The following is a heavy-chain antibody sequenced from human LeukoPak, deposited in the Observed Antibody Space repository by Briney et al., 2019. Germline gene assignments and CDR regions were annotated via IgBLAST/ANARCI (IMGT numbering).Heavy chain of an antibody. CDR2: INHSGST. J-gene: IGHJ5*02. V-gene: IGHV4-34*01. CDR1: GGSFSGYY. D-gene: IGHD6-6*01. Sequence: SETLSLTCAVYGGSFSGYYWSWIRQPPEKGLEWIGEINHSGSTNYNPSLKSRVTISVDTSKNQFSLKLSSVTAADTAVYYCARAPGYSSSSGGLDPWGQGTLVTVSS. CDR3: ARAPGYSSSSGGLDP.